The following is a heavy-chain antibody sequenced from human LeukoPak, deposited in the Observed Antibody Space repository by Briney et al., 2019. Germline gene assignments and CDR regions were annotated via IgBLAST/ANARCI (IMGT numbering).Heavy chain of an antibody. CDR2: NYYSGST. V-gene: IGHV4-59*01. CDR1: GGSISSYY. CDR3: ARRISTPPNYYYYYMDV. D-gene: IGHD2-2*01. J-gene: IGHJ6*03. Sequence: SETLSLTCTVSGGSISSYYWSWIRQPPGKGLEWIGYNYYSGSTNYNPSLKSRVTISVDTSKNQFSLKLSSVTAADTAVYYCARRISTPPNYYYYYMDVWGKGTTVTISS.